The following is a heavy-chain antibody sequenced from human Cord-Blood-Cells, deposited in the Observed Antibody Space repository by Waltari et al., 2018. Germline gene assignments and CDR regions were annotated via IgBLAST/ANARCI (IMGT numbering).Heavy chain of an antibody. V-gene: IGHV1-2*04. J-gene: IGHJ6*02. CDR1: GYTFTGYY. CDR3: ARGYGDYDYYYYGMDV. D-gene: IGHD4-17*01. CDR2: INPNSGGT. Sequence: QVQLVQSGAEVKKPGASVKVSCKASGYTFTGYYMHWVRQAPGQGLEWMGWINPNSGGTNYAQKFQGWVTMTRDTSISTAYMELSRLRSDDTAVYYCARGYGDYDYYYYGMDVWGQGTTVTVSS.